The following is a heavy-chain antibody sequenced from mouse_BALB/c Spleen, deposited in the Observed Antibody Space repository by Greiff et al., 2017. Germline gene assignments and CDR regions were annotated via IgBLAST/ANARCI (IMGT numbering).Heavy chain of an antibody. V-gene: IGHV1-80*01. CDR2: IYPGDGDT. CDR3: ARLDYYAMDY. Sequence: QVQLQQSGAELVRPGSSVKISCKASGYAFSSYWMNWVKQRPGQGLEWIGQIYPGDGDTNYNGKFKGKATLTADKSSSKAYMQLSSLTSEDSAVYFCARLDYYAMDYWGQGTSVTVSS. J-gene: IGHJ4*01. CDR1: GYAFSSYW.